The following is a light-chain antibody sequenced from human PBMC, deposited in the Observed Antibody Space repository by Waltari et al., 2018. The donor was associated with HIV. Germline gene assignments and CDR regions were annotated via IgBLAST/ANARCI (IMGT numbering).Light chain of an antibody. CDR1: SSDVGGYNY. CDR3: SSYTSSSTSAWV. CDR2: DVS. Sequence: QSALTQPASVSGSPGQSITISCTGTSSDVGGYNYVSWYQQHPGKAPKLMLYDVSNRPAGVANRLSGSKSGNTASLTISGLQAEDEADYYCSSYTSSSTSAWVFGGGTKLTVL. J-gene: IGLJ3*02. V-gene: IGLV2-14*01.